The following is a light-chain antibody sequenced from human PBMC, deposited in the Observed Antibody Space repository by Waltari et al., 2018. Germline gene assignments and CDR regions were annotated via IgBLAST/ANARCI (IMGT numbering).Light chain of an antibody. Sequence: EIMLTQSPGTLSWSPGDRATLSCRASQRISKYLAWYQQKPGQAPRLLIYDAASRATGIPDRFSGSGSGTDFSLTISRLEPEDSAVYYCQKYGTLPATFGQGTKVEIK. V-gene: IGKV3-20*01. CDR3: QKYGTLPAT. CDR1: QRISKY. CDR2: DAA. J-gene: IGKJ1*01.